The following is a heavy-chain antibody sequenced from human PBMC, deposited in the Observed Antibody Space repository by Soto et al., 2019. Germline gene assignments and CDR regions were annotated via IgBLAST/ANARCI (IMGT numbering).Heavy chain of an antibody. CDR2: ISAYNGNT. J-gene: IGHJ5*02. CDR3: ARDYYDFWSGYSSQLWFDP. V-gene: IGHV1-18*04. CDR1: GYTFTSYG. Sequence: ASVKVSCKASGYTFTSYGISWVRQAPGQGLEWMGWISAYNGNTNYAQKLQGRVTMTTDTSTSTAYMELRSLRSDDTAVYYCARDYYDFWSGYSSQLWFDPWGQGTLVSVSS. D-gene: IGHD3-3*01.